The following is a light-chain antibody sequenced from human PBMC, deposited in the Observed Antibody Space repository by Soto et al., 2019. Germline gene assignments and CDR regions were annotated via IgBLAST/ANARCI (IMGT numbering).Light chain of an antibody. CDR2: EVS. CDR1: SSDVGYDNY. Sequence: QSALTQPASVSGSPGQSITISCTGTSSDVGYDNYVSWFQQHPGKAPKLMIYEVSRWPSGVSNRFSGSKSANTASLTISGLQAEDEADYYCTSHTASSTWVFGGGTQLTVL. J-gene: IGLJ3*02. CDR3: TSHTASSTWV. V-gene: IGLV2-14*01.